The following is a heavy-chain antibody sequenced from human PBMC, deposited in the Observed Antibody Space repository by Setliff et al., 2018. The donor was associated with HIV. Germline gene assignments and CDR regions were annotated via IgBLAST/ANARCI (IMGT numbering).Heavy chain of an antibody. CDR1: GFTFSNDA. V-gene: IGHV3-23*01. J-gene: IGHJ6*02. CDR3: ARSVIGYYYYGMDV. D-gene: IGHD3-10*01. CDR2: ISGSGGHT. Sequence: GGSLRLSCAVSGFTFSNDAMNWVRQAPGKGLEWVSGISGSGGHTYYADSVKGRFTISRDNSKNTLYLQMNSLRAEDTAVYYCARSVIGYYYYGMDVWGQGTLVTVSS.